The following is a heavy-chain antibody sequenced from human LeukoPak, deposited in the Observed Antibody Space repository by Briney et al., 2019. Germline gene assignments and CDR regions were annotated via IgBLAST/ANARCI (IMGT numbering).Heavy chain of an antibody. D-gene: IGHD6-13*01. CDR3: ARAALGYSSTWDYYYYMDV. CDR2: IKPNSGGT. CDR1: GYTFTGCY. V-gene: IGHV1-2*02. Sequence: ASVKVSCKASGYTFTGCYMHWVRQAPGQGLEWMGWIKPNSGGTNYAQKFQGRVTMTRDTSISTAYMELSRLRSDDTAVYYCARAALGYSSTWDYYYYMDVWGKGTTVTVSS. J-gene: IGHJ6*03.